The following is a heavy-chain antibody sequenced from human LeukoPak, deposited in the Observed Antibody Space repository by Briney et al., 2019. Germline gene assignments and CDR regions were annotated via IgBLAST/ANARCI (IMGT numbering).Heavy chain of an antibody. CDR2: IYYSGST. V-gene: IGHV4-39*01. Sequence: PSETLSLTCTVSGGSISSSSYYWGWIRQPPGKGLEWIGSIYYSGSTYYNPSLKSRVTISVDTSKNQFSLKLTSVTAADTALYYCARELKVGNTGYYLDYWGQGTLVTVSP. CDR3: ARELKVGNTGYYLDY. J-gene: IGHJ4*02. D-gene: IGHD2/OR15-2a*01. CDR1: GGSISSSSYY.